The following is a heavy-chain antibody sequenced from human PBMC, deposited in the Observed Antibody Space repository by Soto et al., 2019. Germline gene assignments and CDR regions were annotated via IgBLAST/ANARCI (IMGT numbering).Heavy chain of an antibody. CDR2: MNPNSGNT. V-gene: IGHV1-8*01. Sequence: GASVKVSCKASGYTFTSYDINWVRQATGQGLEWTGWMNPNSGNTGYAQKFQGRVTMTRNTSISTAYMELSSLRSEDTAVYYCARGNFEGYDFCSHEAPGYYYYGMDVCGQGTTVTVSS. CDR1: GYTFTSYD. D-gene: IGHD3-3*01. J-gene: IGHJ6*02. CDR3: ARGNFEGYDFCSHEAPGYYYYGMDV.